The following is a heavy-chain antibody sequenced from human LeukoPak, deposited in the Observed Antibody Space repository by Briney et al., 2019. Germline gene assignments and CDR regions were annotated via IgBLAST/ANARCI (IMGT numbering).Heavy chain of an antibody. J-gene: IGHJ4*02. CDR1: GFTFSSHS. Sequence: GGSLRLSCAASGFTFSSHSMNWVRQAPGKGLEWVSYISSSSSTIYYADSVKGRFTIFRDNAKNSLYLQMNSLRAEDTAVYYCARGAYYYEDWGQGTLVTVSS. V-gene: IGHV3-48*01. CDR3: ARGAYYYED. D-gene: IGHD3-22*01. CDR2: ISSSSSTI.